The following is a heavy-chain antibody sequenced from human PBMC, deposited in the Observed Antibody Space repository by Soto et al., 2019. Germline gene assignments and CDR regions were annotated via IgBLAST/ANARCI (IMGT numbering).Heavy chain of an antibody. V-gene: IGHV3-33*01. CDR2: IWYDGSNK. CDR1: GFTFSSYG. J-gene: IGHJ5*02. D-gene: IGHD2-15*01. CDR3: ARDLAVVVAATNWFDP. Sequence: GGSLRLSCAASGFTFSSYGMHWVRQAPGKGLEWVAVIWYDGSNKYYADSVKGRFTISRDNSKNTLYLQMNSLRAEDTAVYYCARDLAVVVAATNWFDPWGQGTLVTVSS.